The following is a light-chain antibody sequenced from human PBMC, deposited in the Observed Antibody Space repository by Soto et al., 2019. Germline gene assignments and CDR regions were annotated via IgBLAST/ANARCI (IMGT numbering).Light chain of an antibody. J-gene: IGKJ1*01. Sequence: EIVLTQSPGTLSLSPGERATLSCRASQSFSASYLAWYQQKPGQAPRLLIYGASNRATGIPDRFTGSGSGTDFTLTISRLEPEDFAVYYCQQYGISPPWTFGQGTKVEIK. CDR1: QSFSASY. CDR3: QQYGISPPWT. CDR2: GAS. V-gene: IGKV3-20*01.